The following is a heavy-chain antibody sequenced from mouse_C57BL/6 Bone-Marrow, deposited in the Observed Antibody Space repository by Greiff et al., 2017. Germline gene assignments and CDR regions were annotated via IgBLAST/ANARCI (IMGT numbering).Heavy chain of an antibody. CDR3: ATEVGDYFDY. V-gene: IGHV1-22*01. CDR1: GYTFTDYN. D-gene: IGHD1-1*02. J-gene: IGHJ2*01. Sequence: DVKLQESGPELVKPGASVKMSCKASGYTFTDYNMHWVKQSHGKSLEWIGYINPNNGGTSYNQKFKGKATLTVNKSSSTAYMELRSLTSEDSAVYYCATEVGDYFDYWGQGTTLTVSS. CDR2: INPNNGGT.